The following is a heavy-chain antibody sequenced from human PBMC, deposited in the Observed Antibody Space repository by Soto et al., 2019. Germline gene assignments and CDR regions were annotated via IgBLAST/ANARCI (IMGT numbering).Heavy chain of an antibody. CDR2: IKSKTDGGTT. CDR3: TTDSSGYYSDAFDI. D-gene: IGHD3-22*01. V-gene: IGHV3-15*01. J-gene: IGHJ3*02. Sequence: GGSLRLSCAASGFTFSNAWMSWVRQAPGKGLEWVGRIKSKTDGGTTDYAAPVKGRFTISRDDSKNTLYLQMNSLKTEDTAVYYCTTDSSGYYSDAFDIWGQGKMVTVSS. CDR1: GFTFSNAW.